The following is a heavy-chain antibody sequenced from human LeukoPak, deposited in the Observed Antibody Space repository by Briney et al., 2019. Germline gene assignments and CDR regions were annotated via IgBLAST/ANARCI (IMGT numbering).Heavy chain of an antibody. D-gene: IGHD6-19*01. CDR1: GFTFSSSW. CDR2: IKQDGSEK. Sequence: PGGSLRLSCAASGFTFSSSWMTWVRQAPGKGLEWVANIKQDGSEKYYVDSVKGRFTISRDNAKNSLYLQMNSLRAEDTAVYYCARVKEWLAYFEYWGQGTLVTVSS. CDR3: ARVKEWLAYFEY. J-gene: IGHJ4*02. V-gene: IGHV3-7*05.